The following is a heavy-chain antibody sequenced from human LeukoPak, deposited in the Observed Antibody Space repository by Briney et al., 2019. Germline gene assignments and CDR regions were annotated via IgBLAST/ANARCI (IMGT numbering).Heavy chain of an antibody. V-gene: IGHV3-23*01. CDR3: AKDVHRVKYSGSYSY. Sequence: PGGSLRLSCAASGFTFSSYAMSWVRQAPGKGLEWVSAISGSGGSTYYADSVKGRFTISRDSSKNTLYLQMNSLRAEDTAVYYCAKDVHRVKYSGSYSYWGQGTLVTVSS. CDR2: ISGSGGST. CDR1: GFTFSSYA. D-gene: IGHD1-26*01. J-gene: IGHJ4*02.